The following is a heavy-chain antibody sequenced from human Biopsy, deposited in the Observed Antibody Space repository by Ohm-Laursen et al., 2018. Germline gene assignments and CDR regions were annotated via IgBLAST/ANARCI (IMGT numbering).Heavy chain of an antibody. CDR1: GGSINSYY. V-gene: IGHV4-4*07. J-gene: IGHJ4*02. CDR3: VRGGSGSFPFDY. CDR2: LFTSGTT. Sequence: SETLSLTCTVSGGSINSYYWSWMRQPAGKGLGWIGRLFTSGTTNYSPSLNNRVTMSVDTSKNQFSLRLTSVTAADTAVYYCVRGGSGSFPFDYWGPGTLVTVSS. D-gene: IGHD3-10*01.